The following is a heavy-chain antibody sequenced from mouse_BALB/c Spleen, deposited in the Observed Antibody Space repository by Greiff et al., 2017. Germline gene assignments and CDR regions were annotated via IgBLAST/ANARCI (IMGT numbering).Heavy chain of an antibody. D-gene: IGHD1-1*02. CDR3: ARWVVVRAMDY. CDR2: IYPGDGDT. Sequence: QVQLQQSGAELVRPGSSVKISCKASGYAFSSYWMNWVKQRPGQGLEWIGQIYPGDGDTNYNGKFKGKATLTADKSSSTAYMQLSSLTSEDSAVYFCARWVVVRAMDYWGQGTSVTVSS. J-gene: IGHJ4*01. V-gene: IGHV1-80*01. CDR1: GYAFSSYW.